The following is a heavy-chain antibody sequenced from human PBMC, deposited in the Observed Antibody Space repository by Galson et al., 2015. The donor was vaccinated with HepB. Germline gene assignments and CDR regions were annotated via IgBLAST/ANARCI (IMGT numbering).Heavy chain of an antibody. CDR3: ARDPRKSPLPTLRRLEWSDP. CDR2: IIPLVDVV. CDR1: GGTFNSYA. V-gene: IGHV1-69*10. D-gene: IGHD1-14*01. J-gene: IGHJ5*02. Sequence: SVKVSCKASGGTFNSYAFSWVRQAPGQGLEWVGGIIPLVDVVNYSQKFQGRVTITADKSTSTAYMELTSLRYDDTAVYFCARDPRKSPLPTLRRLEWSDPWGQGTLVTVSS.